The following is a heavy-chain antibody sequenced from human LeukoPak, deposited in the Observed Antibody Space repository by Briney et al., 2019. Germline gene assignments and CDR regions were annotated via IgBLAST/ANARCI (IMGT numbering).Heavy chain of an antibody. CDR2: IHSGGNT. CDR3: ARERRYCSGDNCYSGHDY. D-gene: IGHD2-15*01. CDR1: GFTVSSNY. Sequence: GGSLRLSCAVSGFTVSSNYMSWVRQAPGKGLEWVSLIHSGGNTDYADSLKDRVTTSRDSSKNMVNLQINSLRPEDTAVYYCARERRYCSGDNCYSGHDYWGQGTLVIVSS. J-gene: IGHJ4*02. V-gene: IGHV3-53*01.